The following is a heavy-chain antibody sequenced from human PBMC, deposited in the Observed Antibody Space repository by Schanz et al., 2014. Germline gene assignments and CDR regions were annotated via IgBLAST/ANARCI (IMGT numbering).Heavy chain of an antibody. D-gene: IGHD3-16*01. Sequence: QVQLVESGPAVKKPGASMKVSCKASGYSFSAYYIHWMRQAPGQGLEWLGRIIPIVDITNYAQKFLGRVTITADKSTSTAYMELKSLRSADTAVYYCATIGVNDYWRFGLDLWGQGTTVTVSS. J-gene: IGHJ6*02. CDR3: ATIGVNDYWRFGLDL. CDR1: GYSFSAYY. CDR2: IIPIVDIT. V-gene: IGHV1-69*09.